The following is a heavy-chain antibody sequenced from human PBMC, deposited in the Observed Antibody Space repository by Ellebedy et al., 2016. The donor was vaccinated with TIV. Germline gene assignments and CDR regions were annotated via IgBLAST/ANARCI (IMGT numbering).Heavy chain of an antibody. D-gene: IGHD5-18*01. J-gene: IGHJ4*02. V-gene: IGHV3-53*01. CDR2: IYSGGAT. CDR3: ARASRLDTYGLDD. CDR1: GFSVNSYY. Sequence: GESLKISCAASGFSVNSYYMSWVRQAPGKGLEWVSVIYSGGATSYTDSVRGRFSISRDNYKNTLYLRMNRLRVEDTAVYYCARASRLDTYGLDDWGQGTLVTVSS.